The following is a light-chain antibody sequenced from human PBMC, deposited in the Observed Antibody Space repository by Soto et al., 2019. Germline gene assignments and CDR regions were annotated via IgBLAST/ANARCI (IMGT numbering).Light chain of an antibody. CDR1: QSISSW. CDR2: DGS. J-gene: IGKJ1*01. CDR3: QHFNSYPLT. Sequence: DIQMTQSPSTLSASVGARVTITCRASQSISSWLAWYQQKPGKAPKLLIYDGSSLESGVPSRFSGSGSGTEFTLTISSLQPDDFATYYCQHFNSYPLTFGQGTKVEIK. V-gene: IGKV1-5*01.